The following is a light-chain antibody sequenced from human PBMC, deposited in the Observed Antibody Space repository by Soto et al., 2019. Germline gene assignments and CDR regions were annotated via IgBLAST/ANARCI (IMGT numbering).Light chain of an antibody. CDR2: KAS. CDR3: QPYDSYSRT. Sequence: DILMTQSPSTLSASVGDRVTITCRASESISNFLAWYQQKPGKAPNLLIYKASSLESGVPSRFSGSGSGPEFTLTISSLQPDDFATYYCQPYDSYSRTFGQGTKVEIK. J-gene: IGKJ1*01. V-gene: IGKV1-5*03. CDR1: ESISNF.